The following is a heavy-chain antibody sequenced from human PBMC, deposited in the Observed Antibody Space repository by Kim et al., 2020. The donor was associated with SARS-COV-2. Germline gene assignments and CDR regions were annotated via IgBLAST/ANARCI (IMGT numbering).Heavy chain of an antibody. CDR1: GFSFSSYS. J-gene: IGHJ5*01. CDR3: ASGGNNWNALDS. D-gene: IGHD1-1*01. Sequence: LSLTCAASGFSFSSYSMYWVRQAPGEGLEYISYITGNSGKLHYADSVKGRFTISRDNAKRSLYLQMNSLRDEDTAVYYCASGGNNWNALDSWGQGTLVTVSS. V-gene: IGHV3-48*02. CDR2: ITGNSGKL.